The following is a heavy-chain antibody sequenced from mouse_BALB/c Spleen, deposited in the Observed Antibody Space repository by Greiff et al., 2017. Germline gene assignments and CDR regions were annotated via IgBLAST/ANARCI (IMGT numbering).Heavy chain of an antibody. CDR2: ISSGGSYT. CDR3: AREDGNYDYAMDY. Sequence: EVQGVESGGGLVKPGGSLKLSCAASGFTFSSYAMSWVRQSPEKRLEWVAEISSGGSYTYYPDTVTGRFTISRDNAKNTLYLEMSSLRSEDTAMYYCAREDGNYDYAMDYWGQGTSVTVSS. D-gene: IGHD2-1*01. V-gene: IGHV5-9-4*01. CDR1: GFTFSSYA. J-gene: IGHJ4*01.